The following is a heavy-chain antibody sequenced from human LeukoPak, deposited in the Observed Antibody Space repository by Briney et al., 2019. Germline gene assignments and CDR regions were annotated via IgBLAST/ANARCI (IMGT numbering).Heavy chain of an antibody. J-gene: IGHJ5*02. CDR2: ISYDGSNK. V-gene: IGHV3-30-3*01. CDR3: ARGPGLNWFDP. Sequence: PGGSLRLSCAASGFTFSSYAMHWVRQAPGKGLEWVAVISYDGSNKYYADSVKGRFTISRDNSKNTLYLQMNSLRAEDTAVYYCARGPGLNWFDPWGQGTLVTVFS. CDR1: GFTFSSYA.